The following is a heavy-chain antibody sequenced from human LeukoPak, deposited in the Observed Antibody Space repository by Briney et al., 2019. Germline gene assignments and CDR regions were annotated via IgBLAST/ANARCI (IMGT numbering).Heavy chain of an antibody. CDR2: ISGSGGST. CDR1: GFTFSSYA. J-gene: IGHJ6*02. V-gene: IGHV3-23*01. Sequence: GGSLRLSCAASGFTFSSYAMSWVRQAPGKGLDWVSAISGSGGSTYYADSVKGRFTISRDDSKNTLYLQMNSLRAEDTAVYYCATSPTSYFYDYYYYYGMDVWGQGTTVTVSS. CDR3: ATSPTSYFYDYYYYYGMDV. D-gene: IGHD3-22*01.